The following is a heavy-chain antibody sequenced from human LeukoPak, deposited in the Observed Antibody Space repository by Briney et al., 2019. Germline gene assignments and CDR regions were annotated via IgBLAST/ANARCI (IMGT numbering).Heavy chain of an antibody. J-gene: IGHJ4*02. CDR1: GFTFSSYA. Sequence: GGSLRLACAASGFTFSSYAMHWVRQAPGKGLEWVAVISYDGSNKYYADSVKGRFTISRDNSKNTLYLQMNSLRAEDTAVYYCARLPGSGSYYYDYWGQGTLVTVSS. V-gene: IGHV3-30*04. CDR3: ARLPGSGSYYYDY. CDR2: ISYDGSNK. D-gene: IGHD3-10*01.